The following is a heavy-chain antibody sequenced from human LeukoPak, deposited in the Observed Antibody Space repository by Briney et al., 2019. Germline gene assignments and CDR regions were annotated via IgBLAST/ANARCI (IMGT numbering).Heavy chain of an antibody. CDR3: ARGWTWGGIYDY. J-gene: IGHJ4*02. CDR2: INHSGST. Sequence: PSETLSLTCAVYGGSFSGYYWSWIRQPPGKGLEWIGEINHSGSTNYNPSLKSRVTISVDTSKNQFSLKLSSVTAADTAVYYCARGWTWGGIYDYWGQGTLVTVSS. V-gene: IGHV4-34*01. D-gene: IGHD3-16*02. CDR1: GGSFSGYY.